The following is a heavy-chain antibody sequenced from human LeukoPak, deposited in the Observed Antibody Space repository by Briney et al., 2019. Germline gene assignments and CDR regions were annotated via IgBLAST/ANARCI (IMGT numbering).Heavy chain of an antibody. Sequence: GSLRLSCAASEFTFSSYVMNWVRQAPGRGLEWIGRVYTSGSPNYNPSLKSRVTISVDTSKNQFSLKLSSVTAADTAVYYCARHRREGRITMVRGVRSAPRFDYWGQGTLVTVSS. CDR2: VYTSGSP. CDR1: EFTFSSYV. V-gene: IGHV4-59*10. CDR3: ARHRREGRITMVRGVRSAPRFDY. J-gene: IGHJ4*02. D-gene: IGHD3-10*01.